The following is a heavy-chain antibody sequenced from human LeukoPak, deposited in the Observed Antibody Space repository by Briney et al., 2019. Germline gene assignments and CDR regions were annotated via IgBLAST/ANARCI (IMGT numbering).Heavy chain of an antibody. Sequence: GGSLRLSCAASGFTFSSYAMSWVRHAPGKGLEWVSAISGSGGSTYYADSVKGRFTISRDNSKNTLYLQMNSLRAEDTAVYYCAKDFGYGSGSYSDDAFDIWGQGTMVTVSS. CDR2: ISGSGGST. D-gene: IGHD3-10*01. CDR1: GFTFSSYA. J-gene: IGHJ3*02. V-gene: IGHV3-23*01. CDR3: AKDFGYGSGSYSDDAFDI.